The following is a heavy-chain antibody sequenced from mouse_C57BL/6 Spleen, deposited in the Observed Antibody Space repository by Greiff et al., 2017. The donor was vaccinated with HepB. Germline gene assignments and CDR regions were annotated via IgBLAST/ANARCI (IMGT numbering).Heavy chain of an antibody. J-gene: IGHJ1*03. CDR3: ARSYGDPDGNSWYFDV. Sequence: EVHLVESGPELVKPGASVKISCKASGYSFTDYNMNWVKQSNGKSLEWIGVINPNYGTTSYNQKFKGKATLTVDQSSSTAYMQLNSLTSEDSAVYYCARSYGDPDGNSWYFDVWGTGTTVTVSS. V-gene: IGHV1-39*01. D-gene: IGHD2-1*01. CDR2: INPNYGTT. CDR1: GYSFTDYN.